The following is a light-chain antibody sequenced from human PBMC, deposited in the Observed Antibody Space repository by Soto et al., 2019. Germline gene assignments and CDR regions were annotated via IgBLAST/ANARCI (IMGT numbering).Light chain of an antibody. V-gene: IGLV2-14*01. CDR2: EVS. J-gene: IGLJ1*01. CDR1: SSDVGGYNY. CDR3: SSYTSSSTLYV. Sequence: QSVLTQPPSVSGSPGQSITISCTGTSSDVGGYNYVSWYQQHPGKAPKLMIYEVSTRPSGVSHRFSGSKSGNPASLTISGLQAENEADYYCSSYTSSSTLYVFVTGTKVTVL.